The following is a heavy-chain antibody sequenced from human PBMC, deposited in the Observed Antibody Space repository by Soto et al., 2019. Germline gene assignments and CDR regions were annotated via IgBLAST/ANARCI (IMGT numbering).Heavy chain of an antibody. J-gene: IGHJ4*02. CDR3: AKSIAVTTRPPYYSAY. V-gene: IGHV3-23*01. CDR2: ISGSGGST. CDR1: GVPDSRYA. D-gene: IGHD4-17*01. Sequence: GGAERLSCAACGVPDSRYARRWVRQNPGKGLEWVSAISGSGGSTYYAASVKGRFTISRVNSKNTLYLQMNSLRAEDTAVYYCAKSIAVTTRPPYYSAYWGQGTLVPVSS.